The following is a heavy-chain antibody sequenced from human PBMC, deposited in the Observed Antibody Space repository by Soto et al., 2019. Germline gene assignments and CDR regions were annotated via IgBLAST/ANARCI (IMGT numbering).Heavy chain of an antibody. CDR3: ARTGFGVAGTDY. D-gene: IGHD6-19*01. CDR2: IYYSGST. V-gene: IGHV4-39*01. J-gene: IGHJ4*02. CDR1: GGSISSSSYY. Sequence: SETLSLTCTVSGGSISSSSYYWGWIRQPPGKGLEWIGSIYYSGSTYYNPSLKSRVTISVDTSKNQFSPKLSSVTAADTGVYYCARTGFGVAGTDYWGQGTLVTVSS.